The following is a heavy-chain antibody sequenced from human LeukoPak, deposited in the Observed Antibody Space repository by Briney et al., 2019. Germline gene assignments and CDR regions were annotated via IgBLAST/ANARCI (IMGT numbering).Heavy chain of an antibody. J-gene: IGHJ3*02. D-gene: IGHD3-22*01. CDR1: GDSISSGDYY. CDR3: ARVPTYYYDSSGYPHAFDI. V-gene: IGHV4-61*02. Sequence: PSETLSLTCTVSGDSISSGDYYWSWIRQPAGKGLEWIGRISSSGSTNYNPSLKSRVTISVDTSKNQFSLKLSSVTAADTAVYYCARVPTYYYDSSGYPHAFDIWGQGTMVTVSS. CDR2: ISSSGST.